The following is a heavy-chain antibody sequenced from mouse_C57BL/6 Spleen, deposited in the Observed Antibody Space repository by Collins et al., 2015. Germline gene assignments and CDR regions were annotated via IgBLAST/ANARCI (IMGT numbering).Heavy chain of an antibody. J-gene: IGHJ1*01. CDR1: GFTFSGFW. Sequence: QLETGGGLVQPGGSRGLSCEGSGFTFSGFWMSWVRQTPGKTLEWIGDINSDGSAINYAPSIKDRFTIFRDNDKSTLYLQMSNVRSEDTATYFCMRYGNYWYFDVWGAGTTVTVSS. V-gene: IGHV11-2*02. CDR2: INSDGSAI. CDR3: MRYGNYWYFDV. D-gene: IGHD2-1*01.